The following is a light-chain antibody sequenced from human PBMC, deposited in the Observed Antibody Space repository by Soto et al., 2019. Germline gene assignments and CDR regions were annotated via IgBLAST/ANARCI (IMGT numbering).Light chain of an antibody. CDR2: SNN. J-gene: IGLJ2*01. CDR1: SSNIGSNN. Sequence: QSVLTQTPSASGTPGQRVNISCSGSSSNIGSNNVNWYQQLPGTAPKLLIYSNNQRPSVVPDRFSGSKSGTSASLAISGLQSEDEADYYCEAWDDSLNGVVFGGGTKLTVL. CDR3: EAWDDSLNGVV. V-gene: IGLV1-44*01.